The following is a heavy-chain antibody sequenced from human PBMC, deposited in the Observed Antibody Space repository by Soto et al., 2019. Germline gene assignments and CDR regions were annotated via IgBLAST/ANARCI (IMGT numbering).Heavy chain of an antibody. Sequence: SETLSLTCDVSGYAISSGFYWAWIRQPPGKGLEWIGNVYYSGGAKYNPSVKRRVSISVDTSKNQFSLNLSSVTAADTAVYYCTRDGDGRMTTNPYYYYGMDVWGPGITVTVSS. CDR2: VYYSGGA. V-gene: IGHV4-61*08. J-gene: IGHJ6*02. CDR3: TRDGDGRMTTNPYYYYGMDV. D-gene: IGHD2-21*02. CDR1: GYAISSGFY.